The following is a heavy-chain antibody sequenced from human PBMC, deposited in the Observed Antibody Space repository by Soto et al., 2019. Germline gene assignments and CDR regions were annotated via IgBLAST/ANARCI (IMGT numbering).Heavy chain of an antibody. V-gene: IGHV1-69*06. Sequence: QVQLVQSGAEVKSPGSSVKVSCKASGSTFSSYAFSWVLQAPGQGLEWMGGIIPVFNSPGLAQNLNGRVTVTADKATSTAYMELSVLTVEDTAVYYCQIIGYNNDLDLWGQGTTISVSS. CDR3: QIIGYNNDLDL. J-gene: IGHJ6*02. D-gene: IGHD1-20*01. CDR2: IIPVFNSP. CDR1: GSTFSSYA.